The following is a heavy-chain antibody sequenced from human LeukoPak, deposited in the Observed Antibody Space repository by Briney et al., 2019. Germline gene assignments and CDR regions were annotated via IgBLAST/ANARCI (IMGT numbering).Heavy chain of an antibody. J-gene: IGHJ4*02. CDR1: GGSFSGHY. V-gene: IGHV4-34*01. CDR3: ARGRGYEPVVFYFDY. D-gene: IGHD5-12*01. Sequence: PSETLSLTCAVYGGSFSGHYWSWIRQPPGKGLEWIGGINHSGSTNYNPSLKSRVTISVDTSKSQFSLKLNSVTAADTAVYYCARGRGYEPVVFYFDYWVQGTLVTVSS. CDR2: INHSGST.